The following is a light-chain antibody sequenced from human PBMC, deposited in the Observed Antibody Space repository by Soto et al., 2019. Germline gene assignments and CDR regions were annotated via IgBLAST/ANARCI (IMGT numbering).Light chain of an antibody. CDR3: QQYDTLLT. J-gene: IGKJ4*01. CDR2: DAS. V-gene: IGKV1-33*01. CDR1: QDISNY. Sequence: DIQMTQSPSSLSASVGGRVTITCQASQDISNYLNWYQHKPGKPPKLLIYDASNLETGVPSRFSGSGSGTDFTFTITSLQPEDIATYYCQQYDTLLTFGGGTKVEIK.